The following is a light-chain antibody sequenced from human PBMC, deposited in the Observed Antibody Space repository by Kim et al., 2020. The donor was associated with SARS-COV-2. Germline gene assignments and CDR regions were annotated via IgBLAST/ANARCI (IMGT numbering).Light chain of an antibody. CDR2: GAS. CDR3: QQYGNSPLT. Sequence: SPGQRATLSCRASQSVSSNYLAWYQQKPGQAPRLLIYGASSRATGIPDRFSGSGSGTDFTLTISRMEPEDFAVYYCQQYGNSPLTFGGGTKVDIK. CDR1: QSVSSNY. V-gene: IGKV3-20*01. J-gene: IGKJ4*01.